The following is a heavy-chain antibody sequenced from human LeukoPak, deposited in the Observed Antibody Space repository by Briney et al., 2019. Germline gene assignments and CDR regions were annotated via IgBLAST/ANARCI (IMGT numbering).Heavy chain of an antibody. CDR2: ISGGGVGT. Sequence: GGSLRLSCAASGFTFSSYAVSWVRQAPGKGLEWVSAISGGGVGTYYADSVKGRFTISRDNAKNSLYLQMNSLRAEDTAVYYCARIGYGVSFDYWGQGTLVTVSS. D-gene: IGHD4/OR15-4a*01. J-gene: IGHJ4*02. V-gene: IGHV3-23*01. CDR3: ARIGYGVSFDY. CDR1: GFTFSSYA.